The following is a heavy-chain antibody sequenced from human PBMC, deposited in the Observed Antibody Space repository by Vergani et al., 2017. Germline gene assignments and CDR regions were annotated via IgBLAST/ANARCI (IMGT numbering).Heavy chain of an antibody. Sequence: EVQLVESGGGLVQPGGSLRLSCAASGFTVSSNYMSWVRQAPGKGVEWVSVIYSGGSTYYADSVKGRFTISRHNSKNTLYLQMNSLRAEDTAVYYCARDADIAVAGTYYYYGMDVWGQGTTVTVSS. CDR2: IYSGGST. D-gene: IGHD6-19*01. CDR3: ARDADIAVAGTYYYYGMDV. V-gene: IGHV3-53*04. J-gene: IGHJ6*02. CDR1: GFTVSSNY.